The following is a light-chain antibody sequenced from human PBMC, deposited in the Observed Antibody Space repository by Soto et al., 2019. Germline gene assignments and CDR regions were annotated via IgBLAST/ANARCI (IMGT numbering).Light chain of an antibody. V-gene: IGKV3-20*01. CDR2: GAS. Sequence: EIVLTQSPGTLSLSPGERATLSCRASQSVPANFLAWYQRKPGQAPRLLIYGASNRAADIPDRFNGSGSGTDFTLSINRLEPEDFGMYFCHQYGRSQLTFGQGTKLDIK. CDR1: QSVPANF. CDR3: HQYGRSQLT. J-gene: IGKJ2*01.